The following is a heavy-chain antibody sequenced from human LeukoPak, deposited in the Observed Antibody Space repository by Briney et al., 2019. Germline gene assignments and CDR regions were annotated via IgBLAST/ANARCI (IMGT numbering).Heavy chain of an antibody. V-gene: IGHV4-34*01. CDR3: AGDDCGYSGYDYCMDV. D-gene: IGHD5-12*01. CDR2: INHSGST. J-gene: IGHJ6*02. CDR1: GGSFSGYY. Sequence: SETLSLTCAVYGGSFSGYYWSWIRQPPGKGLEWIGEINHSGSTNYNPSLKSRVTISVDTSKSQFSLKLSSVTAADTAVYYCAGDDCGYSGYDYCMDVWGQGTTVTVSS.